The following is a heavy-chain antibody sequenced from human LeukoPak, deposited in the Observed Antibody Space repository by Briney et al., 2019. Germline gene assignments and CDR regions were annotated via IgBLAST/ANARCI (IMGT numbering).Heavy chain of an antibody. CDR3: ARGATYAYYQDY. CDR1: GFILSGYW. Sequence: GGSLRLSCVASGFILSGYWMSWVRRTPGKGLEWVANIKEDGNEKYYVDSVKGRFTISRDNAKNSLYLQMNSLRAEDTAVYYCARGATYAYYQDYWGQGTLVTVSS. J-gene: IGHJ4*02. D-gene: IGHD1-26*01. CDR2: IKEDGNEK. V-gene: IGHV3-7*01.